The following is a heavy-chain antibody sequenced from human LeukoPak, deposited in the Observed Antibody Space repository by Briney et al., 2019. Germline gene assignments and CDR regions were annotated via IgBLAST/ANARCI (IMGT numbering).Heavy chain of an antibody. Sequence: SETLSLTCTVSGGSISSSSYYWGWIRQPPGKGLEWIGSIYYSGSTYYNPSLKSRVTISVDTSKNQFSLKLSSVTAADTAVYYCARGRAVAGIWDYYYMDVWGKGTTVTVSS. CDR3: ARGRAVAGIWDYYYMDV. CDR1: GGSISSSSYY. CDR2: IYYSGST. D-gene: IGHD6-19*01. V-gene: IGHV4-39*07. J-gene: IGHJ6*03.